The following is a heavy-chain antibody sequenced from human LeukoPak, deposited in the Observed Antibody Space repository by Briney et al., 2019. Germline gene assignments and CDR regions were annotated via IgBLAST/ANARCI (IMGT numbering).Heavy chain of an antibody. CDR3: ARDSRQSSYASY. CDR1: GGTYSSYA. J-gene: IGHJ4*02. D-gene: IGHD1-26*01. CDR2: IIPIFGTA. Sequence: GASVKVSCKASGGTYSSYAISWVRQAPGQGLEWMGGIIPIFGTANYAQKFQGRVTITTDESTSTAYMELSSLRSEDTAVYYCARDSRQSSYASYWGQGTLVTVSS. V-gene: IGHV1-69*05.